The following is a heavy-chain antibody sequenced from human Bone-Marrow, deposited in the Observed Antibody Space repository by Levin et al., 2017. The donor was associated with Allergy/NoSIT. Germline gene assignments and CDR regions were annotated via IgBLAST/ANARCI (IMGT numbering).Heavy chain of an antibody. Sequence: LSLTCVASGFTVSSNYMTWVRQAPGRGPEWVSAIYSDGRTFYTDSVKGRFTISRDNYKNTLFLQMDSLRDEDTAVYYCTREGNSPQDRGRFDYWGQGTLVTVSS. CDR2: IYSDGRT. J-gene: IGHJ4*02. CDR3: TREGNSPQDRGRFDY. D-gene: IGHD2/OR15-2a*01. CDR1: GFTVSSNY. V-gene: IGHV3-53*01.